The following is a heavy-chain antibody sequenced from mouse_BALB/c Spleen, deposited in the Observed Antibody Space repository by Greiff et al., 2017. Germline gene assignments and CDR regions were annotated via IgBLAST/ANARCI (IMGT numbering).Heavy chain of an antibody. CDR3: APWLLHAMDY. V-gene: IGHV14-3*02. D-gene: IGHD2-3*01. J-gene: IGHJ4*01. Sequence: VQLQQSGAELVKPGASVKLSCTASGFNIKDTYMHWVKQRPEQGLEWIGRNDPANGNTKYDPKFQGKATITADTSSNTAYLQLSSQTSEDTAVYYCAPWLLHAMDYWGQGTSVTVSS. CDR1: GFNIKDTY. CDR2: NDPANGNT.